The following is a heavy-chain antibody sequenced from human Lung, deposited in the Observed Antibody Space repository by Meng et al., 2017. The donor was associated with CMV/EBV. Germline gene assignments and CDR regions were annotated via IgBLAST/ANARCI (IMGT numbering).Heavy chain of an antibody. CDR1: GYSFTSHW. J-gene: IGHJ3*02. CDR2: IYPGDSDT. Sequence: GESLKISCKSSGYSFTSHWIAWVRQMSGKGLEWMAIIYPGDSDTRYSPSLQGQVTISVDKSITTAYLQWSSLRASDTAMYYCARRVDDYWRDASGVFDIWGQGXMVTVSS. V-gene: IGHV5-51*01. CDR3: ARRVDDYWRDASGVFDI. D-gene: IGHD3-3*01.